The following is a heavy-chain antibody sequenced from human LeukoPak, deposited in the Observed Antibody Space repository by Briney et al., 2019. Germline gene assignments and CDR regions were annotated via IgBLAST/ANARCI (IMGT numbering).Heavy chain of an antibody. CDR1: GFTFDDYA. CDR2: ISWNSGSI. J-gene: IGHJ3*02. Sequence: GGSLRLSCAASGFTFDDYAMHWVRHAPGKGLEWVSGISWNSGSIGYADSVKGRFTISRDNAKNSLYLQMNSLRAEDTALYYCAKDRRYCSSTSCWKAFDIWGQGTMVTVSS. V-gene: IGHV3-9*01. D-gene: IGHD2-2*01. CDR3: AKDRRYCSSTSCWKAFDI.